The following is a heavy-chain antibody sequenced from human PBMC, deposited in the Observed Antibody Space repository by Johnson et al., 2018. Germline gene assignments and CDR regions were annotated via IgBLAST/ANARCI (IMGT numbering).Heavy chain of an antibody. CDR3: AKDSAMGDDFDAFDI. CDR1: GFTFDDYA. V-gene: IGHV3-23*04. CDR2: ISGSGGST. D-gene: IGHD3-16*01. Sequence: VQLVESGGGLVQPGRSLRLSCAASGFTFDDYAMHWVRQAPGKGLEWVSTISGSGGSTYYADSVKGRFTISRDNSKTTLYLQMNSLRAEDTAVYYCAKDSAMGDDFDAFDIWGQGTMVTVSS. J-gene: IGHJ3*02.